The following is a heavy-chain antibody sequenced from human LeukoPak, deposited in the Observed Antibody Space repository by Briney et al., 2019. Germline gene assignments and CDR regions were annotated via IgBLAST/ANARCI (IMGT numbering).Heavy chain of an antibody. CDR1: GGSISNYY. D-gene: IGHD2-15*01. J-gene: IGHJ4*02. CDR3: ARHPFSTPFDY. V-gene: IGHV4-59*08. CDR2: IYNTGDT. Sequence: SETLSLTCTASGGSISNYYWSWIRQPPGKGLEWIGYIYNTGDTNHNPSLKSRVTISIDTSKNQFSLNLNSVTAADTAVYYCARHPFSTPFDYWGQGILVTVSS.